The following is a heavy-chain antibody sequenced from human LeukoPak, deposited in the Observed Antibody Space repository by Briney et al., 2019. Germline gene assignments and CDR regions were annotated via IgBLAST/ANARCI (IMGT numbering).Heavy chain of an antibody. J-gene: IGHJ4*02. CDR1: GYTSTSYA. D-gene: IGHD3-22*01. Sequence: ASVKVSCKASGYTSTSYAMHRVRQAPGQRLEWMGWVNAANGNTKYSQKFQGRVTITRNTSASTAYMELSSLRSEDTAVYYCARGQHPFYYYDSSVDYWGRGTLVTVSS. CDR2: VNAANGNT. CDR3: ARGQHPFYYYDSSVDY. V-gene: IGHV1-3*01.